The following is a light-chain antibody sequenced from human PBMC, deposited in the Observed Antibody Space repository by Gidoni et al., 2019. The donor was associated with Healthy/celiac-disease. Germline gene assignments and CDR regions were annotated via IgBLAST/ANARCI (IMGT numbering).Light chain of an antibody. J-gene: IGKJ2*01. CDR2: GAS. CDR3: QQYNNWSPYT. CDR1: QSVSSN. V-gene: IGKV3-15*01. Sequence: IVMTQSPATLSVSPGERATLPCRASQSVSSNLAWYQQKPGQAPRPLIYGASTRATGIPARFSGSGSATEFTLTISSLQSEDFAVYYCQQYNNWSPYTFGQGTKLEIK.